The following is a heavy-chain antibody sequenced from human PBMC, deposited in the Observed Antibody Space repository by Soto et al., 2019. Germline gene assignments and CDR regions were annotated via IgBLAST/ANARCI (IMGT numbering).Heavy chain of an antibody. V-gene: IGHV4-34*01. J-gene: IGHJ3*02. CDR3: ARVERGTATTVVDAFDI. CDR2: MSHSGGT. Sequence: QVQLQQWGAGLLKPSETLSLTCAVYGGFVTSGSYYWSWIRQPPGKGLEWIGEMSHSGGTHFNPSLKSRFTISVDTSKNQFTLEMSSVTAAAAALCYCARVERGTATTVVDAFDIWGPGTMVTVSS. D-gene: IGHD1-1*01. CDR1: GGFVTSGSYY.